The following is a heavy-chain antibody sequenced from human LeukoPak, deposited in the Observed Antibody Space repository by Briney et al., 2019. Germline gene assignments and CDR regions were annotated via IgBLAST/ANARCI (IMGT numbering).Heavy chain of an antibody. Sequence: GSLRLSCAASGFTFSSYAMSWVRQAPGKGLEWVSAISGSGGSTYYADSVKGRFTISRDNSKNTLYLQMNSLRAEDTAVYYCAKHSYYYDSSGYQDAFDIWGQGTMVTVSS. CDR3: AKHSYYYDSSGYQDAFDI. CDR2: ISGSGGST. D-gene: IGHD3-22*01. CDR1: GFTFSSYA. V-gene: IGHV3-23*01. J-gene: IGHJ3*02.